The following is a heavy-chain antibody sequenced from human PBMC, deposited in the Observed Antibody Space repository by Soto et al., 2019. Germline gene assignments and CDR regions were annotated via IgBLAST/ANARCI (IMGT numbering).Heavy chain of an antibody. CDR1: GGSISSSSYY. CDR2: IYYSGST. J-gene: IGHJ5*02. V-gene: IGHV4-39*03. D-gene: IGHD2-21*01. CDR3: AVLIPIPSNWFEP. Sequence: PSETLSLTCTVSGGSISSSSYYWGWIRQPPGKGLEWIGSIYYSGSTYYNPSLKSRVTISVDTSKNQFSLKLSSVTAADTAIYYCAVLIPIPSNWFEPWGQGALVTVSS.